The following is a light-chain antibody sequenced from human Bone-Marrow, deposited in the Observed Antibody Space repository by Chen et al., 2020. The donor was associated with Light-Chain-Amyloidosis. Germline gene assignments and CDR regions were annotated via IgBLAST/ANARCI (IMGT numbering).Light chain of an antibody. Sequence: SYELTQPPSVSVSPGQTARITCSGDDLPTKYAYWYQQKPGQAPVLVIHRDTERPSGISERFSGSSSGTTAPLTISGGQAEDGANYHCQSADSSCTYEVIFGGGTKLTVL. CDR1: DLPTKY. CDR2: RDT. CDR3: QSADSSCTYEVI. J-gene: IGLJ2*01. V-gene: IGLV3-25*03.